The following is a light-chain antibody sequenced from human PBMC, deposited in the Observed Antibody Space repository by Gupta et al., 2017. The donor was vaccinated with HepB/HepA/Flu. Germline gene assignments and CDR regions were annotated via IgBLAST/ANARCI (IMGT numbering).Light chain of an antibody. CDR3: NSFTSSNTQV. CDR2: DVI. J-gene: IGLJ1*01. V-gene: IGLV2-14*03. CDR1: SSDVGRYNY. Sequence: QSALTQPASVSGSPGQSITISCTGTSSDVGRYNYVSWYQQHPGKAHKLMIDDVINRPSGVSNRFSGAKSGNTAFLTISGLQAEDEADYYCNSFTSSNTQVFGTGTKVTVL.